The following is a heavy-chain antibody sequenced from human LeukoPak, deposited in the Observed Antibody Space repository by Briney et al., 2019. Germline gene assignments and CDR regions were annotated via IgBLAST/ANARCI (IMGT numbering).Heavy chain of an antibody. Sequence: GGSLGLSCAASGFTFSSYSMNWVRQAPGKGLEWVSSISTSSSYIYYADSVKGRFTISRDNAKNSLYLQMNSLRAEDTAVYYCARAHYYDSSGLDFWGQGTLVTVSS. D-gene: IGHD3-22*01. J-gene: IGHJ4*02. CDR1: GFTFSSYS. CDR3: ARAHYYDSSGLDF. CDR2: ISTSSSYI. V-gene: IGHV3-21*01.